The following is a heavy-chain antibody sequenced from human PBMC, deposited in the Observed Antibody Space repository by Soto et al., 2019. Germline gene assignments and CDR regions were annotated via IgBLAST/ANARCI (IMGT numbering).Heavy chain of an antibody. CDR2: IIPIFGTA. V-gene: IGHV1-69*13. CDR3: ARDPRGNSYYYYYGMDV. Sequence: GASVKVSCKASGGTFSSYAISWVLQAPGQGLEWMGGIIPIFGTANYAQKFQGRVTITADESTSTAYMELSSLRSEDTAVYYCARDPRGNSYYYYYGMDVWGQGTTVTVSS. J-gene: IGHJ6*02. D-gene: IGHD2-21*02. CDR1: GGTFSSYA.